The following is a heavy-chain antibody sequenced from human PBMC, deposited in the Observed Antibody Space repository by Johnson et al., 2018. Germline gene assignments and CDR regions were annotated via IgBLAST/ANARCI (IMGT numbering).Heavy chain of an antibody. CDR2: ISWNSGSI. CDR3: AKGNYYDSSGYFQH. D-gene: IGHD3-22*01. CDR1: GITFDDYA. Sequence: VQLVQSGGGLVQPGRSLRLSCAASGITFDDYAMYWVRQAPGKGLEWVSGISWNSGSIGYADSVKGRFTISRDNAKNSLYLQMNSLRAEDTALYYCAKGNYYDSSGYFQHWGQGTLVTVSS. J-gene: IGHJ1*01. V-gene: IGHV3-9*01.